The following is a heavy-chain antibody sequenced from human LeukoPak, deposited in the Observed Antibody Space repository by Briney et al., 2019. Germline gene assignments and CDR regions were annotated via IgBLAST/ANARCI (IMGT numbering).Heavy chain of an antibody. CDR3: ARQQLQLWYD. CDR1: EFTFSSYW. V-gene: IGHV3-48*03. Sequence: GGSLRLSCAASEFTFSSYWMSWVRQAPGKGLEWVSYISSSAGTTYYADSVKGRFTISRDNAKNSLYLQMNSLRAEDTAVYYCARQQLQLWYDWGQGTLVTVSS. J-gene: IGHJ4*02. CDR2: ISSSAGTT. D-gene: IGHD5-18*01.